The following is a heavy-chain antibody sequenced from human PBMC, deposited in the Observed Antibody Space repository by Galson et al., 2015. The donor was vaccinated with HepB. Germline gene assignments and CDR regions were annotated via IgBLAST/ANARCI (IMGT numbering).Heavy chain of an antibody. CDR3: ASIQWIQLWSAFDY. CDR1: GFTFSSYA. CDR2: ISYDGSNK. D-gene: IGHD5-18*01. Sequence: SLRLSCAASGFTFSSYAMHWVRQAPGKGLEWVAVISYDGSNKYYADSVKGRFTISRDNSKNTLYLQMNSLRAEDTAVYYCASIQWIQLWSAFDYWGQGTLVTVSS. J-gene: IGHJ4*02. V-gene: IGHV3-30-3*01.